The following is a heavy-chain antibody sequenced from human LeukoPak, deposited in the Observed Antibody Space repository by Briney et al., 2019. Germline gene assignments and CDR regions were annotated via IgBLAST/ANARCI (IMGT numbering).Heavy chain of an antibody. V-gene: IGHV4-61*02. CDR3: AREDYSYPTSGPFDP. CDR1: GGSISSGSYY. J-gene: IGHJ5*02. Sequence: SETLSLTCTVSGGSISSGSYYWGWIRQPAGKGLEWIGRIYTSGSTNYNPSLKSRVTISVDTSKNQFSLKLSSVTAADTAVYYCAREDYSYPTSGPFDPWGQGTLVTVSS. D-gene: IGHD4-11*01. CDR2: IYTSGST.